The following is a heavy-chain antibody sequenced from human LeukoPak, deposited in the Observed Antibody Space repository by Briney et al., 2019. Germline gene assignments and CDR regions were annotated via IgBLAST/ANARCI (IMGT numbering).Heavy chain of an antibody. D-gene: IGHD3-10*01. V-gene: IGHV3-11*06. CDR1: GFTFSDSY. CDR2: ISSGSTYT. CDR3: ASSQGRVIRGVRYYGMDV. J-gene: IGHJ6*02. Sequence: GGSLRLSCAASGFTFSDSYMSWIRQAPGKGLEWVSYISSGSTYTNYADSVKGRFTISRDNAKNSLYLQMNSLRAEDTAVYYCASSQGRVIRGVRYYGMDVWGQGTTVTVS.